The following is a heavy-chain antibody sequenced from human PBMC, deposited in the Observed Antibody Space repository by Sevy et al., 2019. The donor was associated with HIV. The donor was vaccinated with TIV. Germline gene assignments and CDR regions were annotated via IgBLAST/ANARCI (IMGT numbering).Heavy chain of an antibody. D-gene: IGHD3-10*01. Sequence: GGSLRLSCAASGFTFSSYSMNWVRQAPGKGLECVSSISSSSSYIYYADSVKGRFTISRDNAKNSLYLQMNSLRAEDTAVYYCARVGSMVRGVIISWFDPWGQGTLVTVSS. CDR3: ARVGSMVRGVIISWFDP. V-gene: IGHV3-21*01. CDR1: GFTFSSYS. J-gene: IGHJ5*02. CDR2: ISSSSSYI.